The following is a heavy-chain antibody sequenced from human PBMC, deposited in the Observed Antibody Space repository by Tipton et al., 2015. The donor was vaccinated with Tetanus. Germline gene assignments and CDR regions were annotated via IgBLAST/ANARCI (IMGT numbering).Heavy chain of an antibody. CDR3: ARGPLENEGYFDS. Sequence: TLSLTCTVSGGSVSSGNYYWSWIRQPPGKELEWIGYIYYSGGTNYNPSLKSRVTISVDTSKNQFSLEVTSVTAADTAVYFCARGPLENEGYFDSWGQGILVTVTA. D-gene: IGHD1-1*01. V-gene: IGHV4-61*01. CDR2: IYYSGGT. CDR1: GGSVSSGNYY. J-gene: IGHJ4*02.